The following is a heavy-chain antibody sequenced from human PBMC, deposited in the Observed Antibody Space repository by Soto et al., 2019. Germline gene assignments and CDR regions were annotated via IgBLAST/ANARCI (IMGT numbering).Heavy chain of an antibody. Sequence: QVQLQESGPGLVKPSQTLSLTCTVSGGSISSGDYYWSWIRQPPGKGLEWIGYIHYSGSTYYNPSLKSRVTISVDTSKNQFSLKRSSVTAADTAVYYCARERPDGARLDPWGQGTLVTVSS. J-gene: IGHJ5*02. V-gene: IGHV4-30-4*01. CDR3: ARERPDGARLDP. CDR1: GGSISSGDYY. CDR2: IHYSGST. D-gene: IGHD6-6*01.